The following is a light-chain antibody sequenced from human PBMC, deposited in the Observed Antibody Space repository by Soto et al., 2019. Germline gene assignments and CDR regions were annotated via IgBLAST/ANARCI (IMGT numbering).Light chain of an antibody. CDR2: DVN. Sequence: QSALTQPASVSGSPGQSITISCTGTRSDIGAYNFVSWYQQHPGEAPKLILYDVNVRPSGVSNRCSGYKSGNTASLTISGLQDEDEADYYCTSWTISTTMMFGGGTKLTVL. CDR3: TSWTISTTMM. CDR1: RSDIGAYNF. J-gene: IGLJ3*02. V-gene: IGLV2-14*03.